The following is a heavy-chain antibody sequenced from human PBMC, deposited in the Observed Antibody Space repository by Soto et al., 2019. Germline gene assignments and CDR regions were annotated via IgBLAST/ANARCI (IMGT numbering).Heavy chain of an antibody. Sequence: EVQLVESGGGLVKPGGSLRLSCAASGFTFSSYSMNWVRQAPGKGLEWVSSISSSSSYIYYADSVKGRFTISRDNAKNSLYLQMNSLRAEDTAVYYCARSTNNYCYYMDVWGKGTTVTVSS. D-gene: IGHD2-2*01. CDR2: ISSSSSYI. CDR1: GFTFSSYS. J-gene: IGHJ6*03. V-gene: IGHV3-21*01. CDR3: ARSTNNYCYYMDV.